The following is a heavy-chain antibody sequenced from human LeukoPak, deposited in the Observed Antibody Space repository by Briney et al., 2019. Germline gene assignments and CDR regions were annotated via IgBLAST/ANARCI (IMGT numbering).Heavy chain of an antibody. V-gene: IGHV3-21*01. D-gene: IGHD4-17*01. CDR2: ISSSSSYI. J-gene: IGHJ5*02. Sequence: GGSLRLSCAASGLTLSSYSMNWVRQAPGKGLEWVSSISSSSSYIYYADSVKGRFTISRDNAKNSLYLQMNSLRAEDTAVYYCARDRTTVSTGPNWFAPCGQGTLVTVSS. CDR3: ARDRTTVSTGPNWFAP. CDR1: GLTLSSYS.